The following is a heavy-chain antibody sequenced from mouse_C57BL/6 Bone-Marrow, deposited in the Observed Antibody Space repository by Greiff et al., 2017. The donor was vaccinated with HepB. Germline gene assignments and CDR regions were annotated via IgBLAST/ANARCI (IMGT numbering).Heavy chain of an antibody. CDR2: ISYDGSN. Sequence: ESGPGLVKPSQSLSLTCSVTGYSITSGYYWNWIRQFPGNKLEWMGYISYDGSNNYNPSLKNRISITRDTSKNQFFLKLNSVTTEDTATYYCAREGGYDGPLDYWGQGTTLTVSS. D-gene: IGHD2-3*01. V-gene: IGHV3-6*01. CDR3: AREGGYDGPLDY. J-gene: IGHJ2*01. CDR1: GYSITSGYY.